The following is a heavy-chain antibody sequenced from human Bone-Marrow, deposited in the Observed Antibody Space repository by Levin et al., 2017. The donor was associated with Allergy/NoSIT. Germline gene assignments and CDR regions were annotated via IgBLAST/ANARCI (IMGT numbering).Heavy chain of an antibody. V-gene: IGHV1-2*02. D-gene: IGHD5-12*01. Sequence: EASVKVSCKASGYTFTGYYMHWVRQAPGQGLEWMGWINPNSGGTNYAQKFQGRVTMTRDTSISTAYMELSRLRSDDTAVYYCARVAGYSGYDWVDAFDIWGQGTMVTVSS. CDR2: INPNSGGT. J-gene: IGHJ3*02. CDR3: ARVAGYSGYDWVDAFDI. CDR1: GYTFTGYY.